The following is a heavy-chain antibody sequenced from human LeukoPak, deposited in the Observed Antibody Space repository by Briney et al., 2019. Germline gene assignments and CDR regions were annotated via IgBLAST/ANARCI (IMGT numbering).Heavy chain of an antibody. CDR2: IYYSGST. CDR1: GGSISSYY. V-gene: IGHV4-59*01. CDR3: ARGRIQLWHLDY. J-gene: IGHJ4*02. D-gene: IGHD5-18*01. Sequence: SETLSLTCTVSGGSISSYYWSWIRQPPGKGLEWIGYIYYSGSTNYNPFLKSRVTISVDTSKNQFSLKLSSVTAADTAVYYCARGRIQLWHLDYWGQGTLVIVSS.